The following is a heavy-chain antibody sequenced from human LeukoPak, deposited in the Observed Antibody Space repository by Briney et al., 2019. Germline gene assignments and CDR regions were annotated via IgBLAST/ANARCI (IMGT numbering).Heavy chain of an antibody. D-gene: IGHD4-11*01. Sequence: GGSLRLSCAASGXRFSSYGMHWVRQAPDKGLEWVAIISYDGSNKYYAESVKGRFTISRDSSKNTLYLQMNSLRPEDTAVYYCAKVFQYSPQGGDYWGQGTLVTVSS. CDR2: ISYDGSNK. V-gene: IGHV3-30*18. CDR3: AKVFQYSPQGGDY. J-gene: IGHJ4*02. CDR1: GXRFSSYG.